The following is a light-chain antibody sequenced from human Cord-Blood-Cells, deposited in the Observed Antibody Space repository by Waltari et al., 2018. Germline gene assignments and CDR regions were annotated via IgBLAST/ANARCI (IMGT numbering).Light chain of an antibody. V-gene: IGLV2-14*01. CDR3: SSYTSSSTLV. CDR2: DVS. Sequence: QSALTQPASVSGSPGQSITISCTGTSSDVCGYNYGSWYQQHPGKAPKLMIYDVSNRPSGVSNRFSGSKSGNTASLTISGLQAEDEADYYCSSYTSSSTLVFGTGTKVTVL. CDR1: SSDVCGYNY. J-gene: IGLJ1*01.